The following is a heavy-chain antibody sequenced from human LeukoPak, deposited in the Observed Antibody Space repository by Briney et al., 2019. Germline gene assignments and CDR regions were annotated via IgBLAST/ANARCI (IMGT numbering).Heavy chain of an antibody. CDR3: ARVNIVVVTATPDYFDY. Sequence: GGSLRLSCAASGFTFSSYEMNWVRQAPGKGLEWVSYISSSGSTIYYADSVEGRFTISRDNAKNSLYLQMNSLRAEDTAVYYCARVNIVVVTATPDYFDYWGQGTLVTVSS. CDR2: ISSSGSTI. CDR1: GFTFSSYE. V-gene: IGHV3-48*03. J-gene: IGHJ4*02. D-gene: IGHD2-21*02.